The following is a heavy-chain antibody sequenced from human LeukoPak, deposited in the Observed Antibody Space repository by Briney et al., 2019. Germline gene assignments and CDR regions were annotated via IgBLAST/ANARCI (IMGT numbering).Heavy chain of an antibody. CDR1: GDSLSSHY. V-gene: IGHV4-59*08. D-gene: IGHD3-22*01. CDR2: IHYSVTT. J-gene: IGHJ4*02. CDR3: ARLHYDTSGLFHYFDN. Sequence: SETLSLTCTVSGDSLSSHYWSWVRQPPGKGLEWIGYIHYSVTTNYNPSLKSRIAISVDTSKNQFSLKLTSVTAADTAVYYCARLHYDTSGLFHYFDNWGQGTLGTVSS.